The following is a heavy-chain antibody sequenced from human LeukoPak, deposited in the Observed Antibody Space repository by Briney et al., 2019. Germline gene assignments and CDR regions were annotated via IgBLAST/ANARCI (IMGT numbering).Heavy chain of an antibody. V-gene: IGHV1-2*02. Sequence: ASVKVSCKASGYTFTGYYMHWVRQAPGQGLEWMGWINPNSGGTNYAQKLQGRVTMTTDTSTSTAYMELRSLRSDDTAVYYCARDHPSRYDSSGYYPKEYYYYYYMDVWGKGTTVTVSS. CDR1: GYTFTGYY. D-gene: IGHD3-22*01. J-gene: IGHJ6*03. CDR3: ARDHPSRYDSSGYYPKEYYYYYYMDV. CDR2: INPNSGGT.